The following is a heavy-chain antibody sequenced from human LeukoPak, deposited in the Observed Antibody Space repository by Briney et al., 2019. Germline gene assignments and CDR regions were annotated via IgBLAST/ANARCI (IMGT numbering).Heavy chain of an antibody. Sequence: SENLSLTCAVYGGSFSGYYWSWIRQPPGKGLEWIGEINNSGSTNYNPSLKSRVTISVDTSKNQFSLKLSSVTAADTAVYYCARGRAIVVRYFDYWGQGTLVTVSS. D-gene: IGHD3-22*01. J-gene: IGHJ4*02. V-gene: IGHV4-34*01. CDR1: GGSFSGYY. CDR3: ARGRAIVVRYFDY. CDR2: INNSGST.